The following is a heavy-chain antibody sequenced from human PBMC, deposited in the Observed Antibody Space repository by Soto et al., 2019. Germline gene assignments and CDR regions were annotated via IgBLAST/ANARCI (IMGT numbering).Heavy chain of an antibody. Sequence: GGSLRLSXVASGVTFSSYAMSWVRQAPGQRLEWVATFSGGRDTTWHADSVKGRFTVSRDSSKNTLSLQMNSLRPEDTALYYCAKATSATCTGSICYSFDYWGQGTLVTVSS. V-gene: IGHV3-23*01. CDR2: FSGGRDTT. CDR1: GVTFSSYA. CDR3: AKATSATCTGSICYSFDY. D-gene: IGHD2-21*01. J-gene: IGHJ4*02.